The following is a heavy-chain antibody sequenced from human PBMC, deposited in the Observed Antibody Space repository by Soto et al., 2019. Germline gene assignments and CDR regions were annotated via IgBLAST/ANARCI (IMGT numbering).Heavy chain of an antibody. CDR3: ARYYDSTNWYYFDY. Sequence: GGSLRLSCAASGFPFDDYGMGWVRQAPGKGLEWVSGISWNGRSTGFAESVKGRFTISRDSAKSSLYLQMNSLRAEDTAFYYCARYYDSTNWYYFDYWGQGTLVTVSS. J-gene: IGHJ4*02. D-gene: IGHD6-13*01. CDR1: GFPFDDYG. V-gene: IGHV3-20*04. CDR2: ISWNGRST.